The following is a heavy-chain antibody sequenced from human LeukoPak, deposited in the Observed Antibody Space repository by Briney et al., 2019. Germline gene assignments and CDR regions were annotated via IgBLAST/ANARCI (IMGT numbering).Heavy chain of an antibody. J-gene: IGHJ4*02. V-gene: IGHV3-48*04. Sequence: GGSLRLSCAASGFTFSSYSMNWVRQAPGKGLEWVSYISSSSTIYYADSVKGRFTISRDNAKNSLYLQMNSLRAEDTAVYYCARGGSAIQRFDYFDYWGQGTLVTVSS. CDR1: GFTFSSYS. D-gene: IGHD3-16*01. CDR3: ARGGSAIQRFDYFDY. CDR2: ISSSSTI.